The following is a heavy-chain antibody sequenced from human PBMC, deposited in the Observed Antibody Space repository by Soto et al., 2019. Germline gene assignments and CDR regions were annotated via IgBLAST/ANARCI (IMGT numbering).Heavy chain of an antibody. CDR2: HYSGGST. J-gene: IGHJ4*02. CDR3: VKDLYDYNYMYYFDF. V-gene: IGHV3-66*02. Sequence: PGGSLRLSCAISGFSVSSNYLSWVRQAPGKGLEWVSVHYSGGSTYYADSVQGRFTISRDNSRNTVYLQMNSLRHDDTAVYHCVKDLYDYNYMYYFDFWGQGTLVTVSS. D-gene: IGHD4-4*01. CDR1: GFSVSSNY.